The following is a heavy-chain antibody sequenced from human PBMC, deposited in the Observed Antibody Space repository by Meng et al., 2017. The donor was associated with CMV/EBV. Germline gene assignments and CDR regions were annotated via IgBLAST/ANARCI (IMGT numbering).Heavy chain of an antibody. CDR2: IYTSGST. CDR3: ARDLMNCSSTSCANWFDP. V-gene: IGHV4-4*07. CDR1: GGSISSYY. J-gene: IGHJ5*02. Sequence: QGQRQESGPGLVKPSETLSLTCTVSGGSISSYYWSWIRQPAGKGLEWIGRIYTSGSTNYNPSLKSRVTMSVDTSKNQFSLKLSSVTAADTAVYYCARDLMNCSSTSCANWFDPWGQGTLVTVSS. D-gene: IGHD2-2*01.